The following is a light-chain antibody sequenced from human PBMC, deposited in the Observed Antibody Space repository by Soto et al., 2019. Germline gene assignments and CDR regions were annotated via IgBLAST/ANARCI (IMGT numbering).Light chain of an antibody. CDR3: AAWDASLNAVV. CDR1: SSNIGSYT. Sequence: QSVVTQPPSASGTPGQRVTISCSGSSSNIGSYTVNWYQQLPGTAPKLLISDNDERPSGVPDRFSGSKSGTSASLAISGLQSEDEDHYYCAAWDASLNAVVFGGGTKLTVL. CDR2: DND. V-gene: IGLV1-44*01. J-gene: IGLJ2*01.